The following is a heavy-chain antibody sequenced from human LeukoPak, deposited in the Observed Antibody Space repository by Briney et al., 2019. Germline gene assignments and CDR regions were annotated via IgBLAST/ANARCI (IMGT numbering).Heavy chain of an antibody. CDR3: ARAPGYYDIGIFDY. D-gene: IGHD3-22*01. CDR2: IYYSGST. V-gene: IGHV4-59*01. CDR1: GGSISSYY. Sequence: RHSETLSLTCTVSGGSISSYYWSWIRQPPGKGLEWIGYIYYSGSTNYNPSLKSRVTISVDTSKNQFSLKLSSVTAADTAVYYCARAPGYYDIGIFDYWGQGTLVTVPS. J-gene: IGHJ4*02.